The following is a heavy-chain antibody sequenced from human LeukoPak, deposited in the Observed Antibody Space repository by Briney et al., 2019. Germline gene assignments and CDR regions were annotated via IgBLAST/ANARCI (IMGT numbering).Heavy chain of an antibody. CDR1: GFTFSSYA. V-gene: IGHV3-30-3*01. D-gene: IGHD6-19*01. CDR2: ISYDGSNK. Sequence: GGSLRLSGAAAGFTFSSYAMHRVRKAPGKGGEWVAVISYDGSNKYYADSVKGRFTISRDNAKNSLYLQMNSLRDEDTAVYYCASSGFIEQWLALDYWGQGTLVTVSS. CDR3: ASSGFIEQWLALDY. J-gene: IGHJ4*02.